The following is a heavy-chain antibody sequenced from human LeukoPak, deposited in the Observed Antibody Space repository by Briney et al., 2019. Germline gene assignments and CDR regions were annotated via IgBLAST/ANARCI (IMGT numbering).Heavy chain of an antibody. CDR3: ARDTYYYGSGSDP. J-gene: IGHJ5*02. CDR1: GYTLIGYY. Sequence: ASVKVSCKASGYTLIGYYLNWVRQAPGQGLEWMGWINPNSGDTDHAQRFQGRVTMTRDTSISTAYMELSRLRSDDTAVYYCARDTYYYGSGSDPWGQGTLVTVSS. V-gene: IGHV1-2*02. D-gene: IGHD3-10*01. CDR2: INPNSGDT.